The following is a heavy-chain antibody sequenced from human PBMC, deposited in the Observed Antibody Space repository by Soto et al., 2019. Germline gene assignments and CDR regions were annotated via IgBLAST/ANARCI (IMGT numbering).Heavy chain of an antibody. D-gene: IGHD2-21*02. V-gene: IGHV3-53*04. CDR2: IYSGRST. CDR3: ARANDFNAFDM. Sequence: EVQLVESGGGLVQPGGSLRLSCVASGFAASGHYMNWVRQSPDQGLEWVSVIYSGRSTYYADSVKGRFTISSDDSKNTLYLQMGSLRSEDTAVYYCARANDFNAFDMWGRGAVVTVSS. CDR1: GFAASGHY. J-gene: IGHJ3*02.